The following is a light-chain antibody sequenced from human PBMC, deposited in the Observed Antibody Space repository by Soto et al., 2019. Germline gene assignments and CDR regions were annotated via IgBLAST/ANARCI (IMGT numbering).Light chain of an antibody. V-gene: IGLV2-14*03. CDR2: DVN. Sequence: QSALTQPASVSGSPGQSITISCTGTSSDIGAYNFVSWYQQHPGKAPKLMLYDVNIRPSGVSNRFSGSKSGNTASLTISGLQAKDEADYYCTSWTTSTTMMFGGGTKVTVL. J-gene: IGLJ3*02. CDR1: SSDIGAYNF. CDR3: TSWTTSTTMM.